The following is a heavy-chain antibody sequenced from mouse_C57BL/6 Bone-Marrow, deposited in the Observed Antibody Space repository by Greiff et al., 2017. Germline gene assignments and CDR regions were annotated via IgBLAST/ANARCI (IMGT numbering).Heavy chain of an antibody. J-gene: IGHJ3*01. CDR1: GYTFTSYW. CDR3: ARYDYDVAD. V-gene: IGHV1-50*01. D-gene: IGHD2-4*01. CDR2: IDPSDSYT. Sequence: VQLQQPGAELVKPGASVKLSCKASGYTFTSYWMQWVKQRPGQGLEWIGEIDPSDSYTNYNQKFKGKATLTVDTSSSTAYMQLSCLTSEDSAVYYCARYDYDVADWGQGTLVTVSA.